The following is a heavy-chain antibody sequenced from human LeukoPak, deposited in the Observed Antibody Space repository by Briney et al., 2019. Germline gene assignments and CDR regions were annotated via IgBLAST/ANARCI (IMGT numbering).Heavy chain of an antibody. Sequence: GGSLRLSCAASGSIFSNYAMHWVRQAPGKGLEWVAAITYDGGSTYYADSVKGRFSISRDNSKNTLYMQMNSLRPEDTAVYYCARTKYGGNDDAFDVWGQGTLVTVSS. J-gene: IGHJ3*01. V-gene: IGHV3-30-3*01. CDR1: GSIFSNYA. CDR3: ARTKYGGNDDAFDV. D-gene: IGHD4-23*01. CDR2: ITYDGGST.